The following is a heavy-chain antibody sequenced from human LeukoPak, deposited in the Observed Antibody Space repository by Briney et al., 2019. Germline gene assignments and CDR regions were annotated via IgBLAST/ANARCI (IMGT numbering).Heavy chain of an antibody. CDR3: ARQVKTYYGSGSFDY. CDR2: IYHSGST. Sequence: TSETLSLTCAVSGYSISSGYYWGWIRQPPGKGLEWIGSIYHSGSTYYNPSLKSRVTISVDTSKNQFSLKLSSATAADTAVYYCARQVKTYYGSGSFDYWGQGTLVTVSS. D-gene: IGHD3-10*01. CDR1: GYSISSGYY. J-gene: IGHJ4*02. V-gene: IGHV4-38-2*01.